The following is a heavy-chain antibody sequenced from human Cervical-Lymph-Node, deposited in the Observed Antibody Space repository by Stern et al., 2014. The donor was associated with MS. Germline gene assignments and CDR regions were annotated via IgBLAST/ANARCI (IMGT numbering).Heavy chain of an antibody. V-gene: IGHV2-5*09. D-gene: IGHD4-11*01. Sequence: QVTLKESGPTLVKPTQTLTLTCTFSGFSLSTSGVGVGWIRQPPGKALEWLGFIFLDVDKRYWPSLNSRLTITKDTSKNHLVLTMTNMDPVDTATYYCARTGGTTKTLFDFWGQGTLVTVSS. CDR1: GFSLSTSGVG. J-gene: IGHJ4*02. CDR2: IFLDVDK. CDR3: ARTGGTTKTLFDF.